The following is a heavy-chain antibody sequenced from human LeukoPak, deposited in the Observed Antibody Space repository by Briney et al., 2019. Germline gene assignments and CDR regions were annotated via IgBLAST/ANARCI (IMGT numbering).Heavy chain of an antibody. Sequence: GASVKVSCKASGYTFTSYGISWVRQAPGQGLEWMGWISAYNDNTNYAQKLQGRVTMTTDTSTSTAYMELRSLKSDDTAVYYCARDLGVGGYCSSTSCSWFDPWGQGTLVTVSS. J-gene: IGHJ5*02. CDR2: ISAYNDNT. V-gene: IGHV1-18*04. CDR1: GYTFTSYG. D-gene: IGHD2-2*01. CDR3: ARDLGVGGYCSSTSCSWFDP.